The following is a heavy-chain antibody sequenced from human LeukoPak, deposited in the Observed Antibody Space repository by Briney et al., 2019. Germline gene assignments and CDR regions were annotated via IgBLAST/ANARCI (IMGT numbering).Heavy chain of an antibody. Sequence: KPSQTLSLTCSVSGGSISSYYWSWIRQPAGKGREWIGRIYTTGNTDYNPPLKSRVTMSVDTSKNQFSLNLSSVTAADTAVYYCARDASGWSGFDYWGQGTLVTVSS. CDR1: GGSISSYY. CDR3: ARDASGWSGFDY. CDR2: IYTTGNT. V-gene: IGHV4-4*07. D-gene: IGHD3-3*01. J-gene: IGHJ4*02.